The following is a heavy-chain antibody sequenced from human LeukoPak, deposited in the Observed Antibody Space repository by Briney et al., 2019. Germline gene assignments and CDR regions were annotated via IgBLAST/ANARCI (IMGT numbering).Heavy chain of an antibody. CDR1: GFTVSSNY. CDR2: YYSGGDT. D-gene: IGHD3-22*01. V-gene: IGHV3-53*01. CDR3: ARTLAYDSSGYYRGYFDY. J-gene: IGHJ4*02. Sequence: GGSLRLSCAASGFTVSSNYMTWVRQAPGKGLEWVSVYYSGGDTYYADSVKGRFTISRDNSKNTVYLQMNSLRAGDTAVYYCARTLAYDSSGYYRGYFDYWGQGTLVTVSS.